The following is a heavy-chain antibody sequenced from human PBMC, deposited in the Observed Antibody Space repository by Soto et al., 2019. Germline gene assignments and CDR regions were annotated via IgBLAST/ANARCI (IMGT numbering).Heavy chain of an antibody. Sequence: SESLSLTCGVSGGSLSGATYSWNWIRQPPGKGLEWIGYIFPSGTTYYNPSLKSRVTISIDVSENQFSLSLRSLIAADTAVYYCARSREFDYWSQGTLVTVSS. CDR1: GGSLSGATYS. CDR2: IFPSGTT. CDR3: ARSREFDY. V-gene: IGHV4-30-2*01. J-gene: IGHJ4*02.